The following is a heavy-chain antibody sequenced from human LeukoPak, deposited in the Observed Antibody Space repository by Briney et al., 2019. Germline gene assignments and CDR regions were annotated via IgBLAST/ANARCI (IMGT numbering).Heavy chain of an antibody. V-gene: IGHV1-69*13. Sequence: CSVKVSCKASGGTFSSYAISWVRQAPGQGVEWMGGIISIFGTANYAQKFQGRVTITADESTSTAYMELSSLRSEDTAVYYCAYRNSGSYNGDAFDIWGQGTMVTVSS. CDR2: IISIFGTA. J-gene: IGHJ3*02. CDR3: AYRNSGSYNGDAFDI. CDR1: GGTFSSYA. D-gene: IGHD1-26*01.